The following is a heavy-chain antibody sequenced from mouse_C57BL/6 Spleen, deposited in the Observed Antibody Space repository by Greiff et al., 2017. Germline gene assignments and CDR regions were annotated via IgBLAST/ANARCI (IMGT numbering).Heavy chain of an antibody. J-gene: IGHJ1*03. V-gene: IGHV1-54*01. CDR1: GYAFTNYL. CDR2: INPGSGGT. Sequence: QVQLKQSGAELVRPGTSVKVSCKASGYAFTNYLIEWVKQRPGQGLEWIGVINPGSGGTNYNEKFKGKATLTADKSSSTAYMQLSSLTSEDSAVYFCARGGSSPWYFDVGGTGTTVTVSS. D-gene: IGHD1-1*01. CDR3: ARGGSSPWYFDV.